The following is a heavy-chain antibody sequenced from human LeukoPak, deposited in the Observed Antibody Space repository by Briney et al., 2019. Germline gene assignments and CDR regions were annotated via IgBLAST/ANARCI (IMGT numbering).Heavy chain of an antibody. CDR3: ARDLVGIAVAGSRSDGNYYGMDV. V-gene: IGHV1-2*04. CDR1: GYTFTGYY. Sequence: GASVKVSCKASGYTFTGYYMHWVRQAPGQGLEWMGWINPNSGGTNCAQKFQGWVTMTRDTSISTAYMELSRLRSDDTAVYYCARDLVGIAVAGSRSDGNYYGMDVWGQGTTVTVSS. J-gene: IGHJ6*02. CDR2: INPNSGGT. D-gene: IGHD6-19*01.